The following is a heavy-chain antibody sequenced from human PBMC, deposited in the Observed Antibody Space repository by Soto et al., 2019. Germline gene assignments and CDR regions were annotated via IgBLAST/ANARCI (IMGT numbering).Heavy chain of an antibody. CDR1: GFTFGSYW. CDR3: ARDGGRSLGIGY. V-gene: IGHV3-74*01. D-gene: IGHD1-26*01. CDR2: INSDGSST. J-gene: IGHJ4*02. Sequence: GGSLRLSCAASGFTFGSYWMHWVRQAPGKGLVWVSRINSDGSSTSYADSVKGRFAISRDNAKNTLYLQMNSLRAEDTAVYYCARDGGRSLGIGYWGQGTLVTVSS.